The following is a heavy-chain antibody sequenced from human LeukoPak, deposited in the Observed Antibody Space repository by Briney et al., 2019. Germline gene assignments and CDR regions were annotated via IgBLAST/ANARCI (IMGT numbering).Heavy chain of an antibody. V-gene: IGHV4-61*01. J-gene: IGHJ6*04. CDR2: IYYSGST. CDR3: ASEGSHYDILTDYYYYYGMDV. Sequence: SETLSLTCTVSGGSVSSGSYYWSWIRQPPGKGLEWIGYIYYSGSTNYNPSLKSRVTISVDTSKNQFSLKLSSVTAADTAVYYCASEGSHYDILTDYYYYYGMDVWGKGTTVTVSS. D-gene: IGHD3-9*01. CDR1: GGSVSSGSYY.